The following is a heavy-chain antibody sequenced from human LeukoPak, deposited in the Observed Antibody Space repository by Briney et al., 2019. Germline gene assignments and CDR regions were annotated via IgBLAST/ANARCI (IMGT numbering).Heavy chain of an antibody. CDR2: IWYDGSNK. CDR3: AKDRVVATIPLYYFDY. Sequence: PGRSLRLSCAASGFTFSSYGMHWVRQAPGKGLEWVAVIWYDGSNKYYADSVKGRFTISRDNSKNTLYLQMNSLRAEDTAVYYCAKDRVVATIPLYYFDYWGQGTLVTVSS. CDR1: GFTFSSYG. V-gene: IGHV3-33*06. J-gene: IGHJ4*02. D-gene: IGHD5-12*01.